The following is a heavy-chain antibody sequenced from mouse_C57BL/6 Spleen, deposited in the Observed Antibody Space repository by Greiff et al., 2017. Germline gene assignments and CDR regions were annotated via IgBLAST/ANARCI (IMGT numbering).Heavy chain of an antibody. V-gene: IGHV1-9*01. D-gene: IGHD1-1*01. CDR1: GYTFTGYW. Sequence: VQRVESGAELMKPGASVKLSCKATGYTFTGYWIEWVKQRPGHGLEWIGEILPGSGSTNYNEKFKGKATFTADTSSNTAYMQLSSLTTEDSAIYYCARYWTTVVATRHYYAMDYWGQGTSVTVSS. J-gene: IGHJ4*01. CDR2: ILPGSGST. CDR3: ARYWTTVVATRHYYAMDY.